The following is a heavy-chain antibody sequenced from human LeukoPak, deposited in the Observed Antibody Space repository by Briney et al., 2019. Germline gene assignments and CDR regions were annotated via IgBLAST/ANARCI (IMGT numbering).Heavy chain of an antibody. CDR1: GYSIRSGDY. D-gene: IGHD4-17*01. J-gene: IGHJ4*02. V-gene: IGHV4-38-2*01. Sequence: SETLSLTCAVSGYSIRSGDYWGWIRQSPGKGLEWIGSIYHSGSTHYNPSLKSRVTISVDTSKNQFSLMLSSVTAADTAVYYCARKRSVTTTPRFDHWGQGTLVTVSS. CDR3: ARKRSVTTTPRFDH. CDR2: IYHSGST.